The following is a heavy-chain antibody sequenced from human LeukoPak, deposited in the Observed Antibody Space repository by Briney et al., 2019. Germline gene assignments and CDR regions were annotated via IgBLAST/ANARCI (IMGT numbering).Heavy chain of an antibody. J-gene: IGHJ6*02. Sequence: GGSLRLSCAASGFTFNTYAMSWVRQAPGKGLEWVSVISGSGDSTYYADSVKGRFTISRDNAKNSLYLQMNSLRAEDTAVYYCARAMVRGVMGYYYGMDVWGQGTTVTVSS. CDR2: ISGSGDST. V-gene: IGHV3-23*01. D-gene: IGHD3-10*01. CDR3: ARAMVRGVMGYYYGMDV. CDR1: GFTFNTYA.